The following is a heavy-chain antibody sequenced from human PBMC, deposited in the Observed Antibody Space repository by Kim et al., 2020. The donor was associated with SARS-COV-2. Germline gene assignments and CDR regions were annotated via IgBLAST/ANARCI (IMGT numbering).Heavy chain of an antibody. V-gene: IGHV3-30-3*01. CDR3: ASIRSGSYFGPFDY. J-gene: IGHJ4*02. Sequence: GGSLRLSCAASGFTFSSYAAHWVRQAPGKGLEWVAVISYDGSNKYYADSVKGRFTISRDNSKNTLYLQMNSLRAEDTAVYYCASIRSGSYFGPFDYWGQGTLVTVSS. CDR2: ISYDGSNK. CDR1: GFTFSSYA. D-gene: IGHD1-26*01.